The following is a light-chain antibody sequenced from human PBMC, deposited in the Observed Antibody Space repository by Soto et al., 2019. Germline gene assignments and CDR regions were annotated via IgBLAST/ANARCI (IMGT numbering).Light chain of an antibody. V-gene: IGLV2-23*01. J-gene: IGLJ2*01. Sequence: QSALTQPASVSGSPGQSITISCTGTSSDVGSYNLVSWYQQHPGKAPKLMIYEGSKRPSGVSNRFSGSKSGNTASLTISGLQAEDEADYYCCSYAGSSSYLVFGGGTKVT. CDR1: SSDVGSYNL. CDR2: EGS. CDR3: CSYAGSSSYLV.